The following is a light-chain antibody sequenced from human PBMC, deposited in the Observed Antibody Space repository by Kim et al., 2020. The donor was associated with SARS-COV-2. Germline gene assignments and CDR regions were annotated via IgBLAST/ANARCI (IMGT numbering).Light chain of an antibody. J-gene: IGKJ3*01. V-gene: IGKV1-39*01. CDR1: QSISSY. CDR3: QQTYSTPPFT. Sequence: DIQVTQSPSSLSASVGDRVTITCRASQSISSYLNWYQQKQGKAPKLLIYAASSLQSGVPSRFSGSGSGTDFTLTISSLQPEDFATYYCQQTYSTPPFTFGPGTKVDIK. CDR2: AAS.